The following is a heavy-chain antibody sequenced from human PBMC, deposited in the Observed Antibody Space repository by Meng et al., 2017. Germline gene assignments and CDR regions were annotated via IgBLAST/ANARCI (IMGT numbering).Heavy chain of an antibody. CDR3: ARGSAARPPYYFDY. V-gene: IGHV4-34*01. Sequence: VQLPHWGAGLLKPSEPLSLTCSVYGGSFSGYYWSWIRQPPGKGLEWIGEINHSGSTNYNPSLKSRVTISVDTSKNQFSLKLSSVTAADTAVYYCARGSAARPPYYFDYWGQGTLVTVSS. CDR2: INHSGST. D-gene: IGHD6-6*01. J-gene: IGHJ4*02. CDR1: GGSFSGYY.